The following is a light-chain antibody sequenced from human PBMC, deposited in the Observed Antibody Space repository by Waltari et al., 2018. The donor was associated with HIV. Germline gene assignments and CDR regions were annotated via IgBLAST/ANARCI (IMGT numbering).Light chain of an antibody. CDR2: DVT. Sequence: QSVLTQPASVSGAPGHSITISCTGTARDLGDYNYVSWYQQLPGKAPKLVIYDVTQRPSGISHRFSGSRSGTTASLTISGLQAEDEADYYCSSYARNSPWLFGGGTKLTVL. J-gene: IGLJ2*01. V-gene: IGLV2-14*03. CDR1: ARDLGDYNY. CDR3: SSYARNSPWL.